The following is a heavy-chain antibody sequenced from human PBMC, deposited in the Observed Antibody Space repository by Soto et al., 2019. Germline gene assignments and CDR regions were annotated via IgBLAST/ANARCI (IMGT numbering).Heavy chain of an antibody. Sequence: GGSLRLSCAVSGFTFSSYSMNWVRQAPGKGLEWVSYISSSSSTIYYADSVKGRFTISRDNAKNSLYLQMNSLRDEDTAVYYCARDCSGGSCYSPDYWGQGTLVTVSS. CDR3: ARDCSGGSCYSPDY. V-gene: IGHV3-48*02. CDR2: ISSSSSTI. J-gene: IGHJ4*02. CDR1: GFTFSSYS. D-gene: IGHD2-15*01.